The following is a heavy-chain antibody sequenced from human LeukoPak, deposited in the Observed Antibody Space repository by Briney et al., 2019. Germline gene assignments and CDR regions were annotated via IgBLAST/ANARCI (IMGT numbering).Heavy chain of an antibody. CDR3: ARLETGITIFGVDKYFQH. CDR1: GYTFTGYY. D-gene: IGHD3-3*01. CDR2: INPNSGGT. V-gene: IGHV1-2*02. Sequence: ASVKVSCKASGYTFTGYYMHWVRQAPGQGLEWMAWINPNSGGTNYAQKFQGRVTMTRDTSISTAYMELSRLRSDDTAVYYCARLETGITIFGVDKYFQHWGQGTLVTVSS. J-gene: IGHJ1*01.